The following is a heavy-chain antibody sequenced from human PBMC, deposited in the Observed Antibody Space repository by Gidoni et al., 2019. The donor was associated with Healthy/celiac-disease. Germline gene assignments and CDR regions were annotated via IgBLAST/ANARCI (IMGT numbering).Heavy chain of an antibody. D-gene: IGHD5-18*01. CDR2: IWYDGSNK. CDR1: GFTFRSHG. V-gene: IGHV3-33*01. J-gene: IGHJ4*02. CDR3: ARVSGGDTAMVAYFDY. Sequence: QVQLVESGGGVVQPGRSLILSCAASGFTFRSHGMHWVRQGPGKGLEWVAVIWYDGSNKSYADYVKGRFTISRDNSKNTLYLQMNRLRAEDTAVDYCARVSGGDTAMVAYFDYWGQGTLVTVSS.